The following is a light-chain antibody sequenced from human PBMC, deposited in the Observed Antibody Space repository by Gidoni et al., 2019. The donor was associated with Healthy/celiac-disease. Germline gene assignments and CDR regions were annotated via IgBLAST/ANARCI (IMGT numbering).Light chain of an antibody. J-gene: IGLJ1*01. V-gene: IGLV1-40*01. CDR1: SSNIGAGYD. CDR3: QSYDSSLSSY. Sequence: QSVLTQPPSVSGAPGQRVTISRTGSSSNIGAGYDVHWYQQLPGTAPKLLIYGNSNRPSGVPDRFSGSKSGTSASLAISGLQAEDEADYYCQSYDSSLSSYFGTGTKVTVL. CDR2: GNS.